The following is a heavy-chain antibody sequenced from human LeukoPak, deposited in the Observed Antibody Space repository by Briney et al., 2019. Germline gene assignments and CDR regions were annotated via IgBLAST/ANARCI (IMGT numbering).Heavy chain of an antibody. CDR2: IYPGDSDT. CDR1: GYSFTSYW. CDR3: VRSQMAYSSIFDP. Sequence: GESLKISCQGSGYSFTSYWIGWVRQMPGKGLEWMGIIYPGDSDTRYRPSFQGQVTISADKSISTAYLQWSSLKASDTAMYYCVRSQMAYSSIFDPWGQGTLVTVSS. V-gene: IGHV5-51*01. D-gene: IGHD6-13*01. J-gene: IGHJ5*02.